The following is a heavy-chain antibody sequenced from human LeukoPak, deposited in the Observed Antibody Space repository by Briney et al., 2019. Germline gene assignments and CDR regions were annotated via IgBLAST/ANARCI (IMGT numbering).Heavy chain of an antibody. V-gene: IGHV4-4*07. CDR1: GGSISSYY. CDR3: ARGGTVTTSHAFDI. D-gene: IGHD4-17*01. J-gene: IGHJ3*02. Sequence: SETLSLTCTVSGGSISSYYWSWIRQPAGKGLEWIGRIYTSGSTNYNPSLKSRVTMSVDTSKNQFSLKLSSVTAADTAVYYCARGGTVTTSHAFDIWGQGTMVTVSS. CDR2: IYTSGST.